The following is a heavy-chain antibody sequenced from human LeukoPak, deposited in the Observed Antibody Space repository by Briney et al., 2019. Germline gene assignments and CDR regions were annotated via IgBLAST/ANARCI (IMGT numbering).Heavy chain of an antibody. V-gene: IGHV5-51*01. D-gene: IGHD2-15*01. CDR2: IYPGDSDT. J-gene: IGHJ3*02. CDR1: GYNLANYW. Sequence: GESLKISCKVSGYNLANYWIGWVRQMPGKGLEWMGIIYPGDSDTRYSPSFQGQVTISADKSISTAFLQWSSLKASDTAMYYCAGQDIVVVATATRAFDIWGQGAMVTVSS. CDR3: AGQDIVVVATATRAFDI.